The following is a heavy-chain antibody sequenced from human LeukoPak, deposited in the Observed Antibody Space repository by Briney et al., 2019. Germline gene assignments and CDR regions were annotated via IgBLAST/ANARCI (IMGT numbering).Heavy chain of an antibody. J-gene: IGHJ6*02. Sequence: ASVKVSCKASGYTFTSYGISWVRQAPGQGLEWMGWISAYNGNTNYAQKLQGRVTTTTDTSTSTAYMELRSLRSDDTAVYYCASTSSSSPLYYYYYGMDVWGQGTTVTVSS. CDR2: ISAYNGNT. CDR1: GYTFTSYG. CDR3: ASTSSSSPLYYYYYGMDV. D-gene: IGHD6-6*01. V-gene: IGHV1-18*01.